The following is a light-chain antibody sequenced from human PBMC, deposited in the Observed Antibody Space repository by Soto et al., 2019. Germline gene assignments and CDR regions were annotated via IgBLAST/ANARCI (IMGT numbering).Light chain of an antibody. CDR1: QDISNY. CDR3: QQYDNLPLP. CDR2: DAS. V-gene: IGKV1-33*01. Sequence: DLQMTQSPSSLSASVGDRVTITCQASQDISNYLNWYQQKPGKAPKLLIYDASNLETGVPSRFSGSASGTYYTYTISSLQPEDIATYYCQQYDNLPLPCGGGTKVEIK. J-gene: IGKJ4*01.